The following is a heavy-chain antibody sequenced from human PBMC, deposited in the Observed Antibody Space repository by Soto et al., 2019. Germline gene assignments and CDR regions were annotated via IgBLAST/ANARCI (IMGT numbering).Heavy chain of an antibody. V-gene: IGHV1-69*06. J-gene: IGHJ3*02. D-gene: IGHD3-10*01. CDR2: TIPVFNTA. CDR3: ARGVYGSGNYYTGPSGFDI. Sequence: QVQLEQSGAEVKKPGSSVKVSCKASGGTLSDHGVAWLRQAPGQGLEWMGGTIPVFNTAKYAQKFQGRVTVTADKFTNIAYMELSSLRSEDPDFYFFARGVYGSGNYYTGPSGFDIWGQGTMVIVSS. CDR1: GGTLSDHG.